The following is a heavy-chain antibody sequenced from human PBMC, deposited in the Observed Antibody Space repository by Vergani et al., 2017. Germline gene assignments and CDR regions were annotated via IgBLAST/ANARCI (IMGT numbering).Heavy chain of an antibody. CDR3: VSDPLTTVNINY. CDR2: ISPDGSTT. V-gene: IGHV3-74*01. D-gene: IGHD4-11*01. J-gene: IGHJ4*02. CDR1: GFTIHNYW. Sequence: EVQLVQSGGGLVQPGGFLRLSCAASGFTIHNYWMHWVRQAPGKGLVWLSRISPDGSTTYYVDSVKGRFTISRDNAKNTLDLQMNNLRAEDTAVYYCVSDPLTTVNINYWGQGILVTVSS.